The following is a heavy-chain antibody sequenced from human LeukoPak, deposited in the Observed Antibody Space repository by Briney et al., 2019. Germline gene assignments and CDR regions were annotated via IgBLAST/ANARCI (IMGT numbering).Heavy chain of an antibody. J-gene: IGHJ4*02. CDR3: AKDDRSGSYFDY. CDR2: ISWNRGSI. Sequence: TGGSLRLSCAASGFTFDDYAMHWVRQAPGKGLEWVSGISWNRGSIGYADSVKGRFTISRDNAKNSLYLQMNSLRAEDTALYYCAKDDRSGSYFDYWGQGTLVTVSS. V-gene: IGHV3-9*01. D-gene: IGHD1-26*01. CDR1: GFTFDDYA.